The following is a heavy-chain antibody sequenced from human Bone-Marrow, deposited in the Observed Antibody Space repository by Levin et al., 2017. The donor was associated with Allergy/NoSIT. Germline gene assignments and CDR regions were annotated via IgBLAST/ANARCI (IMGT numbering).Heavy chain of an antibody. J-gene: IGHJ4*02. Sequence: SETLSLTCTVSGGSISTYYWNWIRQPPGKGLEWIGYIYYTGSTDYNPSLKSRVTISLDTSENQFSLKLSSVTAADTAVYYCARSYSSSHFDYWGRGTLVSVSS. CDR2: IYYTGST. CDR3: ARSYSSSHFDY. D-gene: IGHD6-13*01. CDR1: GGSISTYY. V-gene: IGHV4-59*08.